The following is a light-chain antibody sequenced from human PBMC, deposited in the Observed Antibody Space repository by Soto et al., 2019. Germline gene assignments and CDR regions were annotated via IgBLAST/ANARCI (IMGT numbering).Light chain of an antibody. Sequence: EIVMTQSPTTLSVSPGERATLSCRASQSVTNNLAWYQQRPGQAPRLLIRGASTRASGVPARFSGSGSGTDFTLTISSLQSEDFAVYHWQQYSDSPITFGPGTKVDLK. CDR1: QSVTNN. V-gene: IGKV3-15*01. CDR2: GAS. J-gene: IGKJ3*01. CDR3: QQYSDSPIT.